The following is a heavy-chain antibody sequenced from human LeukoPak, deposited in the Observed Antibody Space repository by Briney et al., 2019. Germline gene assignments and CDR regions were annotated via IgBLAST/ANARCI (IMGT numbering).Heavy chain of an antibody. CDR2: ISSSSSYI. CDR3: ARDPPRIAAAGTFDY. V-gene: IGHV3-21*01. D-gene: IGHD6-13*01. J-gene: IGHJ4*02. CDR1: GFTLSSYT. Sequence: GGSLRLSCAVSGFTLSSYTMNWVRQAPGKGLEWVSFISSSSSYIYYADSVKGRFTISRDNAKNSLYLQMNSLRAEDTAVYYCARDPPRIAAAGTFDYWGQGTLVTVSS.